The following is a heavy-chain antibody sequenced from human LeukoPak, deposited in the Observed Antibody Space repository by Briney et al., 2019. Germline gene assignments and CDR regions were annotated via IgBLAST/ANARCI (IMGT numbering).Heavy chain of an antibody. CDR3: ARSGERDYFDY. Sequence: SETLSLTCTVSGGSISSYYWSWIRQPPGKGLEWIGYIYYSGSTNYNPSLKSRVTISVDTSKNQFSLKLSSVTAADTAVYYCARSGERDYFDYWGQGTLVTVSS. CDR1: GGSISSYY. J-gene: IGHJ4*02. CDR2: IYYSGST. V-gene: IGHV4-59*01. D-gene: IGHD5-12*01.